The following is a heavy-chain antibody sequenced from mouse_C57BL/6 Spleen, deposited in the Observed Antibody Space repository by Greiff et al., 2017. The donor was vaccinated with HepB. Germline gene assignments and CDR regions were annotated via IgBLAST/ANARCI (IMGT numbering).Heavy chain of an antibody. V-gene: IGHV14-4*01. CDR2: IDPENGDT. CDR3: TPTVVATRGFDY. J-gene: IGHJ2*01. D-gene: IGHD1-1*01. CDR1: GFNIKDDY. Sequence: VQLQHSGAELVRPGASVKLSCTASGFNIKDDYMHWVKQRPEQGLEWIGWIDPENGDTEYASKFQGKATITADTSSNTAYLQLSSLTSEDTAVYYCTPTVVATRGFDYWGQGTTLTVSS.